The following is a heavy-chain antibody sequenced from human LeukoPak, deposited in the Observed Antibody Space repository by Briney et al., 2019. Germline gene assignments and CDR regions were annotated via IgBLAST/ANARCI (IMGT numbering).Heavy chain of an antibody. CDR3: ARGGGTYGMDV. Sequence: SETLSLTCTVSGASVSSASYWTWIRQPPGKGVEWIAHIYNGVNTNYNPSLKSRVTISVDSSKNQFSLKLHSVTASDTAVYYCARGGGTYGMDVWGQGTTVTVSS. CDR2: IYNGVNT. V-gene: IGHV4-61*01. J-gene: IGHJ6*02. D-gene: IGHD3-16*01. CDR1: GASVSSASY.